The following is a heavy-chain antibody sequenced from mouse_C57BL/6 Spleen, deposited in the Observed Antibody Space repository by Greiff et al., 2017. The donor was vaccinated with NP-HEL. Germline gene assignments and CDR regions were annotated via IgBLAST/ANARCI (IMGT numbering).Heavy chain of an antibody. CDR2: IRLKSDNYAT. CDR1: GFTFSNYW. V-gene: IGHV6-3*01. Sequence: EVKLMESGGGLVQPGGSMKLSCVASGFTFSNYWMNWVRQSPEKGLEWVAQIRLKSDNYATHYAESVKGRFTISRDDSKSSVYLQMNNLRAEDTGIYYCTGEGYYYGSDSWFAYWGQGTLVTVSA. CDR3: TGEGYYYGSDSWFAY. D-gene: IGHD1-1*01. J-gene: IGHJ3*01.